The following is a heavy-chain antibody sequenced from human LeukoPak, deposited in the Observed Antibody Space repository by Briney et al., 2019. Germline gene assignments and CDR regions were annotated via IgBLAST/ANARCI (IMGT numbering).Heavy chain of an antibody. CDR2: IHSSGST. CDR1: GGSVSGRY. D-gene: IGHD2-2*01. CDR3: ARIYHPSSYYYYSDS. Sequence: PSETLSLTCTVSGGSVSGRYWNWIRQAPGKGLEWIGYIHSSGSTSYNPSLKSRVTISVDASNNQFSLTLSSVTAADTAVYYCARIYHPSSYYYYSDSWGQGTLVTVSS. V-gene: IGHV4-59*02. J-gene: IGHJ4*02.